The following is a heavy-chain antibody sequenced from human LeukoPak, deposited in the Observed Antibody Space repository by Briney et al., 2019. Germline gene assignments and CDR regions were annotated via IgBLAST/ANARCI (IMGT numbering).Heavy chain of an antibody. CDR2: IFYGGST. J-gene: IGHJ4*02. D-gene: IGHD3-22*01. V-gene: IGHV4-59*01. Sequence: PSETLSLTCTVSSGSISSYYWSWIRQPPGRGLEWIGYIFYGGSTDYNPSLKSRVTISVDTSKSQFSLKLRSVTAADTAVYYCASGLDYYDSSGYYGELGFDYWGQGTLVTVSS. CDR1: SGSISSYY. CDR3: ASGLDYYDSSGYYGELGFDY.